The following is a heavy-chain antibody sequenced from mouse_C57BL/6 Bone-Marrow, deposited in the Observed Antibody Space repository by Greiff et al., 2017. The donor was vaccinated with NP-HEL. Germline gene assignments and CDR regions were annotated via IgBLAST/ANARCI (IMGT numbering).Heavy chain of an antibody. CDR3: ARGDDYGSDY. V-gene: IGHV1-61*01. CDR2: IYPSDSET. CDR1: GYTFTSYW. D-gene: IGHD2-4*01. Sequence: QVQLKQPGAELVRPGSSVKLSCKASGYTFTSYWMDWVKQRPGQGLEWIGNIYPSDSETHYNQKFKDKATLTVDKSSSTAYMQLSSLTSEDSAVYYCARGDDYGSDYWGQGTTLTVSS. J-gene: IGHJ2*01.